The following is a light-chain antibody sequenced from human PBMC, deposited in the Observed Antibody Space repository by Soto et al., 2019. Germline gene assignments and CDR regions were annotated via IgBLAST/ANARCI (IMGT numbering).Light chain of an antibody. CDR2: GAS. CDR1: QSIHSY. CDR3: QQSYRTPFA. Sequence: DLQMTQSPSSLSASVGDRVTITCRASQSIHSYLNWYQHKPGKAPKLLIYGASSLQSGVPSRFSGSGSGTDFTLTISSLQREDFASYYCQQSYRTPFAFGPGTKVDVK. J-gene: IGKJ3*01. V-gene: IGKV1-39*01.